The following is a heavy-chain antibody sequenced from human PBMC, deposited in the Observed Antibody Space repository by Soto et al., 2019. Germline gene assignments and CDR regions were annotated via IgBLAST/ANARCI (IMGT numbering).Heavy chain of an antibody. D-gene: IGHD1-7*01. Sequence: ASVKVSCKTSGYTFNTYGVTWVRQAPGQGLEWIGWISTYNGDTNYAQSVQGRVTMTTDTSTSTAYMELSSLRSEDTAVYYCASTSITGTQNDAFDIWGQGTMVTVSS. J-gene: IGHJ3*02. CDR1: GYTFNTYG. V-gene: IGHV1-18*01. CDR3: ASTSITGTQNDAFDI. CDR2: ISTYNGDT.